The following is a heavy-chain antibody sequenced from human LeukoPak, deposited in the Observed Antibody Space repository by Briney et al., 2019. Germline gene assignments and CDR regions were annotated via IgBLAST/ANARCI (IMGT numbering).Heavy chain of an antibody. V-gene: IGHV4-34*01. CDR2: INHSGST. Sequence: SATLTLTYAVYGGSFSGYYWSWIRQPPGKGLEWIVEINHSGSTNYNPSLKSRVTISVDTSKNQFSLKLSSVAAADTAVYYCARGTRGGRAAAGRGYYYFYMDVWGKGTTVTVSS. CDR3: ARGTRGGRAAAGRGYYYFYMDV. D-gene: IGHD6-13*01. J-gene: IGHJ6*03. CDR1: GGSFSGYY.